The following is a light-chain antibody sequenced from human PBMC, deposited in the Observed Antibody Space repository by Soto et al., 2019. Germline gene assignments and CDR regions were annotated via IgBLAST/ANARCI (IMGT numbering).Light chain of an antibody. J-gene: IGKJ1*01. CDR3: QQRANSWT. CDR2: DAS. CDR1: QSISSY. V-gene: IGKV3-11*01. Sequence: EIVLTQSPATLSLSPGERATLSCRASQSISSYLAWYQQKPGQAPSLLIYDASNRATGIPARFSGSGSGTDFTLTISSLEPDDFAIYYCQQRANSWTFGQGTRVEIK.